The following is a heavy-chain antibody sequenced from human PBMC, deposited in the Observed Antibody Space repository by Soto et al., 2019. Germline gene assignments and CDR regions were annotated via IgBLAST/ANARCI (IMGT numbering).Heavy chain of an antibody. CDR1: GFTFGSYA. Sequence: EVQLLGSGGGLVQPGGSLRLSCAASGFTFGSYAMSWVRQVPGKGLEWVSLISGTGDSSEYANSVNGRFTISRDYSKTTVFLQMNSLRAEATAVYFCAKDNGNYGSGSFSHWGQGTLVTVSS. CDR3: AKDNGNYGSGSFSH. J-gene: IGHJ4*02. V-gene: IGHV3-23*01. CDR2: ISGTGDSS. D-gene: IGHD3-10*01.